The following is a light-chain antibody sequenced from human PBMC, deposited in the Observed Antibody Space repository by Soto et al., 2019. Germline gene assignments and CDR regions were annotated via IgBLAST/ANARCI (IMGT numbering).Light chain of an antibody. V-gene: IGLV2-14*01. CDR2: DVT. Sequence: QSALAQPSSVSVSPGQSITISCTGTSSDVGAYNYVSWYHQHHPGKAPELIIYDVTDRPSGVSTRFSGSKSGNTASLTISGLQAEDEGDYYCSSYTTIKTVIFGGGTKLTVL. CDR1: SSDVGAYNY. J-gene: IGLJ2*01. CDR3: SSYTTIKTVI.